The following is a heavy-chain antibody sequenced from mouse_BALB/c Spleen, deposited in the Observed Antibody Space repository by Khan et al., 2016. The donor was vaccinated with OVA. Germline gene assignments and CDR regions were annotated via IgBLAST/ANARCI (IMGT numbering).Heavy chain of an antibody. CDR1: GFSLTNYG. Sequence: VQLVESGPGLVAPSQSLSITCTVSGFSLTNYGVHWVRQPPEKGLEWLGVIWAGGSTNYNSALMSRLSISKDNSKSQVFLKMNSLQTDDTAMYFCARNREPDYFDYWGQGTTLTVSS. J-gene: IGHJ2*01. CDR3: ARNREPDYFDY. V-gene: IGHV2-9*02. CDR2: IWAGGST.